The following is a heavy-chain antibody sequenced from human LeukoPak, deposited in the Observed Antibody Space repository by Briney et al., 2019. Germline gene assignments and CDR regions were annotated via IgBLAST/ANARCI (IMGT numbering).Heavy chain of an antibody. Sequence: ASVKVSCKASGYTFTSYDINWVRQATGQGLEWMGWMNPNSGNTGYAQKFQGRVTITRNTSISTAYMELSSLRSEDTAVYYCAHSGSYSAEYFQHWGQGTLVTVSS. CDR1: GYTFTSYD. CDR3: AHSGSYSAEYFQH. V-gene: IGHV1-8*03. CDR2: MNPNSGNT. D-gene: IGHD1-26*01. J-gene: IGHJ1*01.